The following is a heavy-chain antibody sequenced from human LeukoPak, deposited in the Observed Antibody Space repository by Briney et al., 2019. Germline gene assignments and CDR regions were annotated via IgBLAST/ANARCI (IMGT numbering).Heavy chain of an antibody. V-gene: IGHV3-20*04. Sequence: GGSLRLSCAASGFPFDDYGMSWVRLSPGKGLEWVSGVSWNGAYTEYADSVRGRFTISRDNAKKSLYLQMNSLRVDDTALYYCARRKGPYGSGTYYDSWGQGTLVSVSS. D-gene: IGHD3-10*01. CDR3: ARRKGPYGSGTYYDS. CDR2: VSWNGAYT. CDR1: GFPFDDYG. J-gene: IGHJ4*02.